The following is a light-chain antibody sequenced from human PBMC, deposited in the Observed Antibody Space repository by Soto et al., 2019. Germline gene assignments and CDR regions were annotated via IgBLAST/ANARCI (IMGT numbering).Light chain of an antibody. CDR3: GSYAGSSNFDV. CDR2: EVF. J-gene: IGLJ1*01. Sequence: QSALTQPPSASGSPGQSVTISCTGTSSDLGGYNYVSWYQQHPGKAPKLIIYEVFKRPSGVPDRFSGSKSGNTASLTVSRLQAEDETDYYCGSYAGSSNFDVFGTGTKLTVL. CDR1: SSDLGGYNY. V-gene: IGLV2-8*01.